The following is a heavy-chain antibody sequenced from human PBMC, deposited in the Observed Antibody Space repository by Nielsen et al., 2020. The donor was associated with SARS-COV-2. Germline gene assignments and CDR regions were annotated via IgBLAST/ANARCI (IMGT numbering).Heavy chain of an antibody. V-gene: IGHV3-48*02. Sequence: GESLKISCAASGFTFNTYAMNWVRQAPGKGLEWVAYISASSANIHYAASVNGRFTVSRDNAKNSLYLQMNNLRDEVTAVYYCASDPSYASSWLHYFDFWCQGTLVTVSS. CDR2: ISASSANI. CDR3: ASDPSYASSWLHYFDF. CDR1: GFTFNTYA. D-gene: IGHD5-12*01. J-gene: IGHJ4*02.